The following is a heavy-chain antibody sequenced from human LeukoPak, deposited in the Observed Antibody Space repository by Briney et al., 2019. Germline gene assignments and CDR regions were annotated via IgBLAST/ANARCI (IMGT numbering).Heavy chain of an antibody. Sequence: SETLSLTCTVSGGSISSGSYYWSWIRQPAGKGLEWIGRIYTSGSTNYNPSLKSRVTISVDTSKNQFSLKLSSVTAADTAVYYCARAVWGVLAPYDYWGQGTLVTVSS. CDR3: ARAVWGVLAPYDY. D-gene: IGHD2-8*01. CDR2: IYTSGST. J-gene: IGHJ4*02. V-gene: IGHV4-61*02. CDR1: GGSISSGSYY.